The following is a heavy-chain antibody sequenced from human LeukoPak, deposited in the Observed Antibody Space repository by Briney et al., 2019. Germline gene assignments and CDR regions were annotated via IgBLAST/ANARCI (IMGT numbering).Heavy chain of an antibody. D-gene: IGHD5-18*01. CDR2: THTSGGT. CDR3: ARESYGYGFYYYYMDV. Sequence: PSETLSLTCTVSGGSINSGSYYWSWIRQPAGKGLEWIGRTHTSGGTNYKSSLKSRVTISVDTSKNQFSLKLSSVTAADTAVYYCARESYGYGFYYYYMDVWGKGTTVTVSS. CDR1: GGSINSGSYY. J-gene: IGHJ6*03. V-gene: IGHV4-61*02.